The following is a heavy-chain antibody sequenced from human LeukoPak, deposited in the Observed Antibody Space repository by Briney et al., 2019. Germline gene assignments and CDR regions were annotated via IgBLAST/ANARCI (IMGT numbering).Heavy chain of an antibody. V-gene: IGHV3-23*01. CDR3: AKDLGYSSSSVAFDI. J-gene: IGHJ3*02. D-gene: IGHD6-6*01. CDR2: ICCSGGNT. CDR1: GFTFSIYA. Sequence: GGPLRLSCAPSGFTFSIYAMSWVRQAPGKALEWVSSICCSGGNTNYTHSVRGLLTISRDNSKTTLYLQINTLIAEDTGVYYCAKDLGYSSSSVAFDIWGQGTMVTVSS.